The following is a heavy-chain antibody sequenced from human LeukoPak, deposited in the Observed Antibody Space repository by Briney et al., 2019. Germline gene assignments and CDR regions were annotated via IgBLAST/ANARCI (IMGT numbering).Heavy chain of an antibody. CDR2: ISTTSSYI. Sequence: GGSLRLSCAASGFTFSSYNMNWVRQAPGKGLEWVSSISTTSSYIYYADSVKGRFTISRDNSKNTQYLQMNSLRAEDTAVYYCAKSLHQRGSYSIDYWGQGTLVTVSS. V-gene: IGHV3-21*01. D-gene: IGHD1-26*01. J-gene: IGHJ4*02. CDR1: GFTFSSYN. CDR3: AKSLHQRGSYSIDY.